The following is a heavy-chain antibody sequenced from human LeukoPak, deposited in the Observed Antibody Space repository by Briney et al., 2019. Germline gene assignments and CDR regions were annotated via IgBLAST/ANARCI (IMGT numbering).Heavy chain of an antibody. D-gene: IGHD5-24*01. Sequence: SETLSLTCTVSGGSISSSSYYWGWIRQPPGKGLEWIGSIYYSGSTYYNPSLKSRVTISVDTSKNQFSLKLSSVTAADTAVYYCARQFRRDGFDYWGQGTLVTVFS. CDR2: IYYSGST. CDR3: ARQFRRDGFDY. J-gene: IGHJ4*02. CDR1: GGSISSSSYY. V-gene: IGHV4-39*01.